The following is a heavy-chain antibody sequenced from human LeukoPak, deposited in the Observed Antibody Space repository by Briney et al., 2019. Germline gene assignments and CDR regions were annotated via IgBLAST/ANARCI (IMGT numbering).Heavy chain of an antibody. V-gene: IGHV3-30*19. J-gene: IGHJ4*02. Sequence: GGSLRLSCAASGFTFSSYGMHWVRQAPGKGLEWVAVISYDGSNKYYADSVKGRFTISRDNSKNTLYLQMNSLRAEDTAVYYCARVNTIFGVVTPYYFDYWGQGTLVTVSA. CDR1: GFTFSSYG. CDR3: ARVNTIFGVVTPYYFDY. D-gene: IGHD3-3*01. CDR2: ISYDGSNK.